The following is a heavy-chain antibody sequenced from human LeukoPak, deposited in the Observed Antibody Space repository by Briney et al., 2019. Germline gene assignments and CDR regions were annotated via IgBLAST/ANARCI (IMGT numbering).Heavy chain of an antibody. CDR1: GGSISSRSYY. CDR2: IYYSGGA. CDR3: ARERLILAMVPDNWFDP. V-gene: IGHV4-39*07. Sequence: SETLSLTCTVSGGSISSRSYYWGWIRQPPGKGLEWIGSIYYSGGAYYNPSLKSRVTMSVDTSRNQVSLKLSSVTAADTAVYYCARERLILAMVPDNWFDPWGQGTLVTVSS. D-gene: IGHD3-10*01. J-gene: IGHJ5*02.